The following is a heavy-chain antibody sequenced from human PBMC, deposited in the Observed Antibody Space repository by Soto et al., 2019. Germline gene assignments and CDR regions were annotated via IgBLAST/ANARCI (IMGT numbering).Heavy chain of an antibody. CDR3: AKSLPYNRAWYVMGV. J-gene: IGHJ6*02. Sequence: EVQLLESGGGLVQPGGSLRLSCAASGFTFSSYAMSWVRQAPGKGLEWVSGISGSGGSTYYADSVKGRFTISRDNSKNTLCLQVNSLRAEDTAVYYCAKSLPYNRAWYVMGVWGQGTTVTVSS. CDR2: ISGSGGST. V-gene: IGHV3-23*01. D-gene: IGHD6-19*01. CDR1: GFTFSSYA.